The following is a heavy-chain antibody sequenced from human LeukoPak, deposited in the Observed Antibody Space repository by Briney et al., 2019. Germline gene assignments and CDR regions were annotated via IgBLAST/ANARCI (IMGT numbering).Heavy chain of an antibody. CDR1: SGSISTSNYY. CDR2: IYFSGGT. J-gene: IGHJ4*02. V-gene: IGHV4-39*01. D-gene: IGHD3-10*01. CDR3: ARQTGSGLFSLP. Sequence: SETLSLTCTVSSGSISTSNYYWGWIRQPPGKGLEWIGSIYFSGGTYYNASLKSRVTISVDTSKNQFSLKLSSVTAADTAVYYCARQTGSGLFSLPGGQGTLVTVSS.